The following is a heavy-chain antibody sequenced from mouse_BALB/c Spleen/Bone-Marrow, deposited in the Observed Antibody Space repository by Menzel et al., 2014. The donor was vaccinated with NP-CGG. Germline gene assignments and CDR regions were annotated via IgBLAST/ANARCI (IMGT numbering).Heavy chain of an antibody. CDR3: ARSYYYGSSLWFAY. Sequence: LVKTGASVKISCKASGYSFTGYYMHWVKQSHGKSLEWIGYISCYNGATSYNQKFKGKATFTVDTSSSTAYMQFNSLASEDSAVYYCARSYYYGSSLWFAYWGQGTLVTVSA. CDR2: ISCYNGAT. CDR1: GYSFTGYY. J-gene: IGHJ3*01. V-gene: IGHV1S34*01. D-gene: IGHD1-1*01.